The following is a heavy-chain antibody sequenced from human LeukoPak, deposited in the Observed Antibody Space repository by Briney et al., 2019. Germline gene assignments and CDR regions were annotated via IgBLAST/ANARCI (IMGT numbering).Heavy chain of an antibody. D-gene: IGHD3-3*02. CDR2: INQDGSEN. Sequence: PGGSLRLSCAASGFIFSTYWMVWVRQAPGKGLEWVASINQDGSENYYVDSMKGRFTISRDNSKNTLYLQMNSLRAEDTAVYYCANLGLGFNWFDPWGQGTLVTVSS. CDR1: GFIFSTYW. J-gene: IGHJ5*02. V-gene: IGHV3-7*03. CDR3: ANLGLGFNWFDP.